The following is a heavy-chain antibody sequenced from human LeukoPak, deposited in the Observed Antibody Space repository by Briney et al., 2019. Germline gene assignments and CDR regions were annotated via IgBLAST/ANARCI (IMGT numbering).Heavy chain of an antibody. CDR1: GGSISSHY. CDR2: IYYSGST. J-gene: IGHJ5*02. V-gene: IGHV4-59*11. D-gene: IGHD6-13*01. CDR3: AGERSYSSSWYIDP. Sequence: SETLSLTCTVSGGSISSHYWSWIRQPPGKGLEWNGYIYYSGSTNYNPSLKSRVTISVDTSKNQFTLKLSSVTAADTAVYYCAGERSYSSSWYIDPWGQGTLVTVSS.